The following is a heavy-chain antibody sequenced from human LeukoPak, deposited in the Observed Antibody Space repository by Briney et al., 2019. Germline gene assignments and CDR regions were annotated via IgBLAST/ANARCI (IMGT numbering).Heavy chain of an antibody. CDR2: ISYDGSNK. V-gene: IGHV3-30*04. J-gene: IGHJ4*02. D-gene: IGHD6-19*01. CDR3: ARRLGAGAGSFDY. Sequence: GRSLRLSCAASGFTFSSYAMHWVRQAPGKGLEWVAVISYDGSNKYYADSVKGRFTISRDNSKNTLYLQMNSLRAEDTAVYYCARRLGAGAGSFDYWGQGTLVTVSS. CDR1: GFTFSSYA.